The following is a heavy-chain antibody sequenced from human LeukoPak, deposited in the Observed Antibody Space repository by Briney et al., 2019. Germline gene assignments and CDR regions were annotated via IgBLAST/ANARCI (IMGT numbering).Heavy chain of an antibody. CDR2: INSDGSST. CDR1: GFTFSSYW. V-gene: IGHV3-74*01. Sequence: GGSPRLSCAASGFTFSSYWKHWVRQAPGKGLVWVSRINSDGSSTSYADSVKGRFTISRDNAKNTLYLQMNSLRAEDTAVYYCARDYSNYGDFDYWGQGTLVTVSS. D-gene: IGHD4-11*01. CDR3: ARDYSNYGDFDY. J-gene: IGHJ4*02.